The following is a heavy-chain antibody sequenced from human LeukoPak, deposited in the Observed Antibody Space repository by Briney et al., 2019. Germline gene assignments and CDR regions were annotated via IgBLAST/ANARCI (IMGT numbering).Heavy chain of an antibody. D-gene: IGHD3-10*01. CDR2: INHSGST. CDR3: AREWYYYGSGSYYANWFDP. CDR1: GGSFSGYY. V-gene: IGHV4-34*01. Sequence: SETLSLTCAVYGGSFSGYYWSWIRQPPGKGLEWIGEINHSGSTNYNPSLKSRVTISVDTSKNQFSLKLSSVTAADTAVYYCAREWYYYGSGSYYANWFDPWGQGTLVTVSS. J-gene: IGHJ5*02.